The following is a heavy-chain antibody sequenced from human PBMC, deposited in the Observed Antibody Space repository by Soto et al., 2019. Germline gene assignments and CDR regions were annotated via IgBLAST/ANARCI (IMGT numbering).Heavy chain of an antibody. CDR1: GRSVNNISDY. V-gene: IGHV4-61*01. CDR3: ARGVGFGYYYYHMDL. Sequence: PETLSLTYTVSGRSVNNISDYWSCVGQPPGKGLEWIGYTYYSGSADYNPSLGSRVTISLDTSKNQFSLKLSSVTTADTAVYYCARGVGFGYYYYHMDLWGQGTTVT. CDR2: TYYSGSA. J-gene: IGHJ6*02. D-gene: IGHD3-10*01.